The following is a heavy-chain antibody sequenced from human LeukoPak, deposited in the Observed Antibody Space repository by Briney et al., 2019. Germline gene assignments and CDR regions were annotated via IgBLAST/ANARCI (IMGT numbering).Heavy chain of an antibody. Sequence: GGSLRLSCSASEFTFSDHYMTWIRQSPGKGLEWISYISPSAYSTYYADAVKGRFSISRDNAKKSLYLQMNSLRVEDTAIYYCARGKRRFDIWGQGTLVTVSS. V-gene: IGHV3-11*01. CDR2: ISPSAYST. CDR3: ARGKRRFDI. CDR1: EFTFSDHY. J-gene: IGHJ4*02.